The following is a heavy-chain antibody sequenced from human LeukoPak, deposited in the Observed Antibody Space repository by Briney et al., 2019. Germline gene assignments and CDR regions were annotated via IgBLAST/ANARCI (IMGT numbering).Heavy chain of an antibody. Sequence: ASLKVSCKAAGHTSTNYVINWVRQAPGQGLEWMGGISADNGNTSFAPNLQGRGTRTRAPSTSRAYRELRTLRSDNTAVYDCARDEGAPCRLKAAFYVWGQGRLVIVSS. CDR3: ARDEGAPCRLKAAFYV. V-gene: IGHV1-18*01. D-gene: IGHD1-26*01. CDR2: ISADNGNT. CDR1: GHTSTNYV. J-gene: IGHJ3*01.